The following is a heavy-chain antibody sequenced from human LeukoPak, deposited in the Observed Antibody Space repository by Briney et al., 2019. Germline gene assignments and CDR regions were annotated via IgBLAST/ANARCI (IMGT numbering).Heavy chain of an antibody. CDR1: GYTFTGYY. J-gene: IGHJ3*02. Sequence: ASVKVSCKASGYTFTGYYMHWVRQAPGQGLEWMGWISAYNGNTNYAQKLQGRVTMTTDTSTSTAYMELRSLRSDDTAVYYCARSPHAFDIWGQGTMVTVSS. CDR3: ARSPHAFDI. V-gene: IGHV1-18*04. CDR2: ISAYNGNT.